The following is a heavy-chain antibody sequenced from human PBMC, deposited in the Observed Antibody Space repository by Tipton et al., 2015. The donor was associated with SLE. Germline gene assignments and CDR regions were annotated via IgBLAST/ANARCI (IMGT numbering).Heavy chain of an antibody. J-gene: IGHJ4*02. CDR2: INSDGSST. Sequence: SLRLSCAASGFTFSSYWMHWVRQAPGKGLVWVSRINSDGSSTSYADSVKGRFTISRDNAKNTLHLQMNSLRGEDTGIYYCVVESATAVGGGQGTLVTVSS. CDR1: GFTFSSYW. CDR3: VVESATAVG. D-gene: IGHD2-21*02. V-gene: IGHV3-74*01.